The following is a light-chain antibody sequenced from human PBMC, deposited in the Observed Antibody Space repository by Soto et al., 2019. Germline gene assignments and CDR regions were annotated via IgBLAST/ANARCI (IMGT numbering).Light chain of an antibody. CDR3: QQRSNWLWT. CDR2: DAS. Sequence: IVLTQSPATLSLSPGERATLSCRASQSVSSYLAWYQQKPGQAPGLLIYDASNRATGIPARFSGSGSGTDFTLTISSLELEDFAVYYCQQRSNWLWTFGQGTKV. CDR1: QSVSSY. V-gene: IGKV3-11*01. J-gene: IGKJ1*01.